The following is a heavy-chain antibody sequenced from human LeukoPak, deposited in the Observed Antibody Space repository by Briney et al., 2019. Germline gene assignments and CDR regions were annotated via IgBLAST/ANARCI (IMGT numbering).Heavy chain of an antibody. CDR2: IRSDGYHT. Sequence: AGGSLRLSCGASGFIFDMHDMHWVRQAPGKGLEWVAFIRSDGYHTYYADSVKGRFTITRDNYKNTVYLQMNSLRVEDMAVYYCAKPSGSGVDYWGRGTRVTVSS. CDR3: AKPSGSGVDY. CDR1: GFIFDMHD. V-gene: IGHV3-30*02. J-gene: IGHJ4*02. D-gene: IGHD1-26*01.